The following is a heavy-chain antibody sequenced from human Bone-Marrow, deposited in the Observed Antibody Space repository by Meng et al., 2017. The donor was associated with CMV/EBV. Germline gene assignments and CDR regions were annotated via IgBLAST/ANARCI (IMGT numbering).Heavy chain of an antibody. Sequence: GSLRLSCTVSGDSISTSDYYWGWIRQPPGKGLEWIGNIYYSGTTYYNPSLKSRVTISVDTSKNQFSLKLSSVTAADTAVYYCARAGYDFWSGYSLHGLMDVWGQGTTVTVSS. CDR1: GDSISTSDYY. CDR3: ARAGYDFWSGYSLHGLMDV. J-gene: IGHJ6*02. V-gene: IGHV4-39*07. CDR2: IYYSGTT. D-gene: IGHD3-3*01.